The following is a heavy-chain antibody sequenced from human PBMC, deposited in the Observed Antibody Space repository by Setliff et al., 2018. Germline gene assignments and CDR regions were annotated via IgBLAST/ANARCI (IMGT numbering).Heavy chain of an antibody. CDR3: ARLGQWRVLGFFDY. CDR2: IYHSGST. Sequence: SETLSLTCAVSGGSISSSNWWSWVRQPPGKGLEWIGEIYHSGSTNYNPSLKSRVTISVDTSKNQFSLTLSSVTAADTAVYYCARLGQWRVLGFFDYWGQGALVTVSS. V-gene: IGHV4-4*02. CDR1: GGSISSSNW. D-gene: IGHD6-19*01. J-gene: IGHJ4*02.